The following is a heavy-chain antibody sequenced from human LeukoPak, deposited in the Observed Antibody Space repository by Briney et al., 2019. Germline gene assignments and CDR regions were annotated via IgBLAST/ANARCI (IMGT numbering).Heavy chain of an antibody. Sequence: ASVKVSCKASGYTFTSYAMHWVRQAPGQRLEWMGWINAGNGNTKYSQKFQGRVTITRDTSASTAYMELSSLRSEDTAVYYCARDGSPITIFEDGMDVWGQGTTVTVSS. CDR3: ARDGSPITIFEDGMDV. J-gene: IGHJ6*02. CDR2: INAGNGNT. CDR1: GYTFTSYA. V-gene: IGHV1-3*01. D-gene: IGHD3-3*01.